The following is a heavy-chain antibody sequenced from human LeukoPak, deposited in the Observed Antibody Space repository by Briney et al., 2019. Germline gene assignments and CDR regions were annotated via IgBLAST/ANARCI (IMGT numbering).Heavy chain of an antibody. Sequence: GGSLRLSCAASGFTFSSYAMHWVRQAPGKGLEWVAVISYDGSNKYYADSVKGRFTISRDNSKNTLYLQMNSLRAEDTAVYYCAKAPRYGSPDYWGQGTLVTVSS. CDR2: ISYDGSNK. CDR1: GFTFSSYA. V-gene: IGHV3-30-3*01. D-gene: IGHD3-10*01. J-gene: IGHJ4*02. CDR3: AKAPRYGSPDY.